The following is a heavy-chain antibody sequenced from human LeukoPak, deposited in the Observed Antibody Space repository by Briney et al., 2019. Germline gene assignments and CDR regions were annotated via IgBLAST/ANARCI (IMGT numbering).Heavy chain of an antibody. J-gene: IGHJ4*02. V-gene: IGHV3-33*01. Sequence: GGSLRLSCAGSGFTFGGYGMHWFRQTPGKGLEWVAVIAYDGSSAFYADSVKGRFTISRDNSKNTMSVQMDALRAEDTAVYYCTRYNNDYLDYWGQGTLVTVSS. CDR3: TRYNNDYLDY. CDR1: GFTFGGYG. CDR2: IAYDGSSA. D-gene: IGHD1-14*01.